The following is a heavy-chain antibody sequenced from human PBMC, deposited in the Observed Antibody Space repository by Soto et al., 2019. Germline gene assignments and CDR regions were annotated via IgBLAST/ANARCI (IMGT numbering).Heavy chain of an antibody. D-gene: IGHD2-8*02. CDR2: INHSGST. V-gene: IGHV4-34*01. Sequence: SETLSLTCAVYGGSFSGYYWSWIRQPPGKGLEWIGEINHSGSTNYNPSLKSRVTISVDTSKNQFSLKLSSVTAADTAVYYCARTGGVGASFDYWGQGTLVTVSS. CDR1: GGSFSGYY. J-gene: IGHJ4*02. CDR3: ARTGGVGASFDY.